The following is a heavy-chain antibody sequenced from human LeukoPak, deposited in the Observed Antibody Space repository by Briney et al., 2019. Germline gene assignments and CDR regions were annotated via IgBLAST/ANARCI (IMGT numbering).Heavy chain of an antibody. D-gene: IGHD3-10*01. CDR2: ISGNSGST. Sequence: GGSLSLSCAASGFTFSSYAMSWVSQAPGKRLQWVSAISGNSGSTYYADSVKGRFTLSRDNSKNTLYLQMNSLRAEDTAVYYCARSRVAVRGVIHYYYYGMDVWGKGTTVTVSS. CDR3: ARSRVAVRGVIHYYYYGMDV. CDR1: GFTFSSYA. V-gene: IGHV3-23*01. J-gene: IGHJ6*04.